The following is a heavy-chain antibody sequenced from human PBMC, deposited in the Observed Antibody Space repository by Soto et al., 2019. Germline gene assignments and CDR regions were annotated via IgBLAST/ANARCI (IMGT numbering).Heavy chain of an antibody. CDR1: GYTLTELS. D-gene: IGHD6-13*01. V-gene: IGHV1-24*01. Sequence: ASVKVSCKVSGYTLTELSMHWVRQAPGKGLEWMGGFDPEDGETIYAQKFQGRVTMTEDTSTDTAYMELSSLRSEYTAVYYCATDPEQQLVRASWGQGTLVTVSS. J-gene: IGHJ4*02. CDR3: ATDPEQQLVRAS. CDR2: FDPEDGET.